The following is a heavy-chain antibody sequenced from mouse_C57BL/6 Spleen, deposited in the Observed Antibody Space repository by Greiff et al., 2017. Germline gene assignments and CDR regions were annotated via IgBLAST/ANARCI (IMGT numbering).Heavy chain of an antibody. CDR1: VYTSTSYW. V-gene: IGHV1-72*01. J-gene: IGHJ3*01. Sequence: QQPGAELLMPGASVKLSCKASVYTSTSYWMHWVKQRLGRGLEWIGRIDLNSGGTKYIEKFKSKATLTVDKPSSKAYMQLSSLTSKDSAVYDCERENDYVLWFDDWGQGTMVKVSA. D-gene: IGHD2-4*01. CDR3: ERENDYVLWFDD. CDR2: IDLNSGGT.